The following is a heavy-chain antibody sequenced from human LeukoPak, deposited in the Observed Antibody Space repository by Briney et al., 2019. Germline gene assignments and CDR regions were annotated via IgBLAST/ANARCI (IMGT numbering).Heavy chain of an antibody. CDR3: ARGQLRYFDWLFDY. Sequence: GGSLRLSCAASGFTFSSYAMSWVRQAPGEGLEWVSAISGSGGSTYYADSVKGRFTISRDNSKNTLYLQMNSLRAEDTAVYYCARGQLRYFDWLFDYWGQGTLVTVSS. D-gene: IGHD3-9*01. J-gene: IGHJ4*02. V-gene: IGHV3-23*01. CDR1: GFTFSSYA. CDR2: ISGSGGST.